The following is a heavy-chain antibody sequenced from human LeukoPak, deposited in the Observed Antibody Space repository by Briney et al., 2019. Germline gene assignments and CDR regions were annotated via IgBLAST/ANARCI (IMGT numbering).Heavy chain of an antibody. CDR3: ARDWVAGVPFDAFDI. Sequence: GGSLRLSCAASGFTLSSYWMCWVRQAPGKGLEWVANIKEDGSEKYYVDSVKGRFTISRDNAQNSVYLHMNSLTAGDTALYYCARDWVAGVPFDAFDIWGQGTMVTVSS. D-gene: IGHD3-10*01. V-gene: IGHV3-7*03. CDR2: IKEDGSEK. CDR1: GFTLSSYW. J-gene: IGHJ3*02.